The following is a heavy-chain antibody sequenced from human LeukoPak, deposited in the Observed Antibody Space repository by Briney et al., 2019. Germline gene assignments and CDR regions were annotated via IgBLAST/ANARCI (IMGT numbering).Heavy chain of an antibody. CDR1: GFTFSSSA. V-gene: IGHV3-23*01. CDR2: ISGGVGTT. Sequence: GGSLRLSCAASGFTFSSSAMSWVRQAPGKGLEWVSTISGGVGTTYYADSVKGRFTISRDNSKNTLYLQMNSLRAEDTAVYYCALGSINYSDYWGQGTLVTFSS. CDR3: ALGSINYSDY. J-gene: IGHJ4*02. D-gene: IGHD2-21*01.